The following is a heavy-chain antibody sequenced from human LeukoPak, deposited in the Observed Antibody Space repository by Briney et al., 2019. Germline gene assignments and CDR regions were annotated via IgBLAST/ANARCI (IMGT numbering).Heavy chain of an antibody. J-gene: IGHJ3*02. V-gene: IGHV1-2*02. CDR1: GYTFTGYY. D-gene: IGHD3-3*01. CDR3: AAEWYPEDAFDI. Sequence: ASVKVSSKASGYTFTGYYMHWVRQAPGQGLEWMGWINPNSGGTNYAQKFQGRVTMTRDTSISTAYMELSRLRSDDTAVYYCAAEWYPEDAFDIWGQGTMVTVSS. CDR2: INPNSGGT.